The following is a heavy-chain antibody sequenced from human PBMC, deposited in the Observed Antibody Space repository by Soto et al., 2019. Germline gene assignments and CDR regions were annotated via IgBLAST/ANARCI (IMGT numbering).Heavy chain of an antibody. Sequence: QVQLVESGGGVVQSGRSLTLSCAASGFSLRTSGMHWLRRAPGKGLEWVGFIWYDGTKRFYANSMKGRSTISKDNSNNILYLQMSGLRAEDTAVYYCARDVVTAVAGSVNFFDPWGQGTLVTVSS. CDR1: GFSLRTSG. D-gene: IGHD6-19*01. CDR2: IWYDGTKR. J-gene: IGHJ5*02. CDR3: ARDVVTAVAGSVNFFDP. V-gene: IGHV3-33*01.